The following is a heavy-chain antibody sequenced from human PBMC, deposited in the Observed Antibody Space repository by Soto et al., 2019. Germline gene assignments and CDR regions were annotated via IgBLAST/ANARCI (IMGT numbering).Heavy chain of an antibody. CDR2: VYFTGSTTY. D-gene: IGHD3-10*01. CDR1: GASIGDYY. V-gene: IGHV4-59*01. Sequence: QVQLQESGPGLVKPSETLSLTCTFPGASIGDYYWSWIRQPPGKGLEWIGYVYFTGSTTYNYNPSLKGRVAISIDTAKKQFSLNLGSVTAADTAIYYCATGRVFYGSEYWGQGTLVTVSS. J-gene: IGHJ4*02. CDR3: ATGRVFYGSEY.